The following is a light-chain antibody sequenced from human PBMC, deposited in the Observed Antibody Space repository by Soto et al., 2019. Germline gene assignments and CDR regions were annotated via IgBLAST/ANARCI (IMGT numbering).Light chain of an antibody. CDR1: QGISTA. Sequence: AIPLTQSPSSLSASVGDRVSLTCQASQGISTALAWYQQTPGMSLKLLIYDAYSLESGVPSRFSGSGSETKFTLTISSLQPDDFSTYYCKQSYTYPRTFGQGTKEEVK. CDR3: KQSYTYPRT. J-gene: IGKJ1*01. CDR2: DAY. V-gene: IGKV1-13*02.